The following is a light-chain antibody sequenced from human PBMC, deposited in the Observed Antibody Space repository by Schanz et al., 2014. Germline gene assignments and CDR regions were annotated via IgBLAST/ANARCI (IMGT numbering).Light chain of an antibody. J-gene: IGLJ2*01. CDR3: QTWGTGIRV. CDR1: SGHRSYT. Sequence: QPVLTQSSSASASLGSSAKLTCTLSSGHRSYTLAWHQQQPGKAPRFLMKLESSGSYIKGSGVPDRFSGSSSGAERFLTISSLQSEDEAVYYCQTWGTGIRVFGGGTKLTVL. CDR2: LESSGSY. V-gene: IGLV4-60*03.